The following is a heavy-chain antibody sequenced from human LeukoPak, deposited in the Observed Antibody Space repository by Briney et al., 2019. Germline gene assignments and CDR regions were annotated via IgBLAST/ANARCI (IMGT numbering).Heavy chain of an antibody. J-gene: IGHJ6*03. CDR1: GGSISSSSYY. Sequence: SETLSLTCTVSGGSISSSSYYWGWIRQPPGKGLEWIGSIYYSGSTYYNPSLKSRVTISVDTSKNQFSLKLSSVTAADTAVYYCARSYSNYVYYYYYMDAWGKGTTVTVSS. CDR2: IYYSGST. CDR3: ARSYSNYVYYYYYMDA. D-gene: IGHD4-11*01. V-gene: IGHV4-39*01.